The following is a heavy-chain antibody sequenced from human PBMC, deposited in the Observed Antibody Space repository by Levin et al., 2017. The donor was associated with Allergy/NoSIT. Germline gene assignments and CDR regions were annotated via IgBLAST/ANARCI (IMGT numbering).Heavy chain of an antibody. V-gene: IGHV4-59*08. D-gene: IGHD3-10*01. CDR2: IYYSGST. CDR1: GGSISSYY. CDR3: ARSAGVFDY. J-gene: IGHJ4*02. Sequence: SETLSLTCTVSGGSISSYYWSWIRQPPGKGLEWIGYIYYSGSTNYNPSLKSRVTISVDTSKNQFSLKLSSVTAADTAVYYCARSAGVFDYWGQGTLVTVSS.